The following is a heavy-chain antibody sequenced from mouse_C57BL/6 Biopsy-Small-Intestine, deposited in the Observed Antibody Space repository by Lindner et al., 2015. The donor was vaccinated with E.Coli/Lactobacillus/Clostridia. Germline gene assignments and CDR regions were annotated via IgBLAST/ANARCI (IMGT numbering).Heavy chain of an antibody. D-gene: IGHD2-3*01. CDR1: GFNIKDYY. V-gene: IGHV14-2*01. CDR2: IDPEDGET. Sequence: VQLQESGAELVKPGASVKLSCTASGFNIKDYYMHWVKQRTEQGLEWIGRIDPEDGETKYAPKFQGKATITADTSSNTAYLQLSSLTSEDTAVYFCASIYDSYYVYFDVWGTGTTVTVSS. J-gene: IGHJ1*03. CDR3: ASIYDSYYVYFDV.